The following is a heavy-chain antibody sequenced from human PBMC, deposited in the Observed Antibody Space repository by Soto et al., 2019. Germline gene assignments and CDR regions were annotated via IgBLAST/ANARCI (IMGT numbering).Heavy chain of an antibody. CDR2: MNPDSGDT. J-gene: IGHJ4*02. D-gene: IGHD7-27*01. V-gene: IGHV1-8*01. Sequence: QVPLVQSGAEVKEPGASVKVSCKASGYTFTNYDINWVRQATGQGPEWMGWMNPDSGDTGYVPNFQGRVTMTRSTSISTAYMELSALRSEDTAVYYCARSRGGTGVHFDYWGQGTLVIVSS. CDR1: GYTFTNYD. CDR3: ARSRGGTGVHFDY.